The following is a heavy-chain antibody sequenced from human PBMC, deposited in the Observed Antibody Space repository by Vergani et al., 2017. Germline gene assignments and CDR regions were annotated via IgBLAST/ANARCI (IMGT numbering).Heavy chain of an antibody. CDR1: GYTFTSNG. CDR2: ISAYNGNT. CDR3: ARDQPVMVRGVIIALDY. V-gene: IGHV1-18*01. D-gene: IGHD3-10*01. Sequence: QVQLVQSGAEVKKPGASVKVSCKALGYTFTSNGISWVRRAPGQGIEWMGWISAYNGNTNYAQKLQGRVTMTTDTSTSTAYMALRSLGSDDRAVYYCARDQPVMVRGVIIALDYWGQGTLVTVSS. J-gene: IGHJ4*02.